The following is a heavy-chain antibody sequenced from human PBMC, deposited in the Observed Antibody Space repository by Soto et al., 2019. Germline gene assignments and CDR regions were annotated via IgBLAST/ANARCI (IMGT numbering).Heavy chain of an antibody. Sequence: ASVKVSCKVSGYTLTELSMHWVRQAPGKGLEWMGGFDPEDGETIYAQKFQGRVTMTEDTSTDTAYMELSSLRSEDTAVYYCATERSPRWAVAVTEGWYFDCWGQGTLVTVSS. CDR3: ATERSPRWAVAVTEGWYFDC. D-gene: IGHD6-19*01. CDR1: GYTLTELS. V-gene: IGHV1-24*01. J-gene: IGHJ4*02. CDR2: FDPEDGET.